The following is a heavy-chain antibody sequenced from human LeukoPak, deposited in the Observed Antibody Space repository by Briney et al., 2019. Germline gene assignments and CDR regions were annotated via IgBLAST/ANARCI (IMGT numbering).Heavy chain of an antibody. V-gene: IGHV3-23*01. J-gene: IGHJ4*02. D-gene: IGHD3-22*01. CDR2: IGRSSGST. CDR1: GFTFSSHA. Sequence: GGSLRLSCAASGFTFSSHAMSWVRQAPGKGLEWVSTIGRSSGSTYYADSVKGRFTIPRDNSKNTLYLEMNSLRAEDTAVYYCAKIPRFYFDRTGDFDYWGQGTLVTVSS. CDR3: AKIPRFYFDRTGDFDY.